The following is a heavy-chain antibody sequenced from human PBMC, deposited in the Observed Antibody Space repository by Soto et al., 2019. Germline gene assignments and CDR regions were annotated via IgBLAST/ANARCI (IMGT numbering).Heavy chain of an antibody. CDR3: ARDRGGDFRYCMDV. Sequence: GASVKVSCKASGYTISSYGLSCVRQAHGQGLEWMGWIAHNGTTKYAQKCQSRFTLTIDTSTGTASMELRTLSSDDTGVYYCARDRGGDFRYCMDVWGQGTSVTVSS. V-gene: IGHV1-18*01. D-gene: IGHD2-21*02. CDR1: GYTISSYG. J-gene: IGHJ6*02. CDR2: IAHNGTT.